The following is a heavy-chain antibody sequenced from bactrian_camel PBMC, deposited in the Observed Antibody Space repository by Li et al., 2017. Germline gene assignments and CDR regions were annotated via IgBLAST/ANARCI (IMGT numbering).Heavy chain of an antibody. D-gene: IGHD4*01. CDR1: ENSYNTKW. CDR3: AKDLNDYGNY. CDR2: IDSDGST. J-gene: IGHJ4*01. Sequence: HVQLVESGGGSVQAGGSLTLSCTASENSYNTKWMGWFRQIPGKEREGVAAIDSDGSTSYADSVKGRFTVSRDNAKNTLYLQLNSLKTEDTAMYYYAKDLNDYGNYWGQGTQVTVS. V-gene: IGHV3S53*01.